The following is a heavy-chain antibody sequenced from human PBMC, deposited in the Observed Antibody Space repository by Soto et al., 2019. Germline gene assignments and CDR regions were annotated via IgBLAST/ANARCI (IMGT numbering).Heavy chain of an antibody. CDR2: IIPIFNTP. Sequence: QVQLVQSGAELKKPGSSVKVSCKSSGGTFSNYAVSWVRQVPGQGLEWMGGIIPIFNTPNYAQKFQGRVTFTADESTGTAYMELSSLRSEDTAVYYCASRPRNGYNRRGQGTLVTISS. CDR3: ASRPRNGYNR. CDR1: GGTFSNYA. D-gene: IGHD5-12*01. J-gene: IGHJ4*02. V-gene: IGHV1-69*01.